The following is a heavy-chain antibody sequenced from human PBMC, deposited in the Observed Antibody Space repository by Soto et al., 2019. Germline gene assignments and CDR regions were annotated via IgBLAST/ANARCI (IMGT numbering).Heavy chain of an antibody. CDR2: IYYSGST. CDR3: ARRLYYDSNGFEGGGMDV. D-gene: IGHD3-22*01. Sequence: SETLSLTCTVSGGSISSSSYYWGWIRQPPGKGLEWIGSIYYSGSTYYNPSLKSRVTISVDTSKNQFSLKLSSVTAADTAVYYCARRLYYDSNGFEGGGMDVWGQGTTVT. CDR1: GGSISSSSYY. J-gene: IGHJ6*02. V-gene: IGHV4-39*01.